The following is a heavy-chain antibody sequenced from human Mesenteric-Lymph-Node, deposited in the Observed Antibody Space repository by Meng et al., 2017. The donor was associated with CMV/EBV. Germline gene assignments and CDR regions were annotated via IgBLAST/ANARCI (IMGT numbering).Heavy chain of an antibody. V-gene: IGHV4-34*01. D-gene: IGHD1-7*01. J-gene: IGHJ4*02. CDR1: GGSLSDYY. Sequence: GSLRLSCAVYGGSLSDYYWSWIRQPPGKGLEWIGEINHSGSTNYNPSLKSRVTISVDTSKNQFSLKLSSVTAADAAVYYCARVRIPLNPYSWNYAPPYYFDYWGQGALVTVSS. CDR3: ARVRIPLNPYSWNYAPPYYFDY. CDR2: INHSGST.